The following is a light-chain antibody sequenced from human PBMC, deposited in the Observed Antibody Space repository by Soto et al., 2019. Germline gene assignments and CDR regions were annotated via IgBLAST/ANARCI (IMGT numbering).Light chain of an antibody. V-gene: IGKV3-20*01. J-gene: IGKJ4*01. CDR1: QSVSSSY. CDR2: GAS. CDR3: QQYGSSPLT. Sequence: EIVLTQSPGTLSLSPGERATLSCRASQSVSSSYLAWYQQKPGQAPRLLIYGASSRATAIPDRFSGSESGTDFTLTISRLEPEDFAVYYCQQYGSSPLTFGGGTKVEIK.